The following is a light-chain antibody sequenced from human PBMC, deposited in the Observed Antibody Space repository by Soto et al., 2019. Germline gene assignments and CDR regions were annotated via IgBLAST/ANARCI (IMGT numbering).Light chain of an antibody. CDR3: QQRCNPIT. V-gene: IGKV3-11*01. CDR1: QSFSSY. J-gene: IGKJ5*01. CDR2: DAS. Sequence: EIVLTQSPATLSLSPGERATLSCRASQSFSSYLSFYQQKPGQAPRLLIYDASNRATGIPARFSGSGSGTDFTLTISSLEPEDFAVYYCQQRCNPITFGQRTRLEI.